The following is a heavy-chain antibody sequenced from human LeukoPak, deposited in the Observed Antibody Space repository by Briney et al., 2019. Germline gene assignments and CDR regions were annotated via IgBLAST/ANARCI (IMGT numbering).Heavy chain of an antibody. CDR2: IYTSGST. Sequence: SETLSLTCTVSGGSISSGSYYWSWIRQPAGKGLEWIGRIYTSGSTNYNPSLKSRVTISVDTSKNQFSLNLNSVTAADTAVYYRARGGTVWNFDYWGQGTLVTVSS. J-gene: IGHJ4*02. D-gene: IGHD1-1*01. CDR1: GGSISSGSYY. CDR3: ARGGTVWNFDY. V-gene: IGHV4-61*02.